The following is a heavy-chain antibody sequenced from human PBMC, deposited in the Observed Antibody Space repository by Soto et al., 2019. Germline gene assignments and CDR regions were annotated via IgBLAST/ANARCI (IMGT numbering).Heavy chain of an antibody. CDR1: GGSISSYY. Sequence: QVQLQESGPGLVKPSETLSLTCTVSGGSISSYYWSWIRQPPGKGLEWIGYIYYSGSTNYNPSLTSRVPISVDTSQNQFSLQLSSVTAADTAVYYCARLDGLSGYEHWFDPWGQGTLVTVSS. V-gene: IGHV4-59*01. CDR3: ARLDGLSGYEHWFDP. J-gene: IGHJ5*02. CDR2: IYYSGST. D-gene: IGHD5-12*01.